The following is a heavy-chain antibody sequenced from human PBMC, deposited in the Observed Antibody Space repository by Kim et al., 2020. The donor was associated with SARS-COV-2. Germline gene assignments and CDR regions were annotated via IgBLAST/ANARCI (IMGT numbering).Heavy chain of an antibody. CDR2: TYYRSKWYN. CDR1: GDSVSSNSAA. V-gene: IGHV6-1*01. CDR3: ARARQGDIVVVPAAIGYYGMDV. J-gene: IGHJ6*02. D-gene: IGHD2-2*01. Sequence: SQTLSLTCAISGDSVSSNSAAWNWIRQSPSRGLEWLGRTYYRSKWYNDYAVSVKSRITINPDTSKNQFSLQLNSVTPEDTAVYYCARARQGDIVVVPAAIGYYGMDVWGQGTTVTVSS.